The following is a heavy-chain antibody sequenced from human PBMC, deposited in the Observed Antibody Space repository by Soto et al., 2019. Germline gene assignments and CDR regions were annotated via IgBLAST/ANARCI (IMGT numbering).Heavy chain of an antibody. CDR3: ARKVWFSEPSNSFEH. V-gene: IGHV4-59*01. CDR1: GASISTYY. CDR2: IYYGGNT. J-gene: IGHJ5*02. D-gene: IGHD3-10*01. Sequence: PSETLSLTCSVSGASISTYYWSWIRQPPGKGLEWIGYIYYGGNTKYNPSLESRVTISEDTSKNQFSLKLRSVTAADTAVYYCARKVWFSEPSNSFEHWGQGTLVSVSS.